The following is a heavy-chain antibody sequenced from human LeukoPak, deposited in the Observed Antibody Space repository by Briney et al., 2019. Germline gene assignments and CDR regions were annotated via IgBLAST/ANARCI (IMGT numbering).Heavy chain of an antibody. Sequence: GGSLRPSCAASGFTFSSYSMNWVRQAPGKGLEWVSSISCSSSYIYYADSVKGRFTISRDNAKNSLYLQMNSLRAEDTAVYYCARENAYYYDNSGYSDYWGQGTLVTVSS. J-gene: IGHJ4*02. CDR1: GFTFSSYS. CDR3: ARENAYYYDNSGYSDY. V-gene: IGHV3-21*01. D-gene: IGHD3-22*01. CDR2: ISCSSSYI.